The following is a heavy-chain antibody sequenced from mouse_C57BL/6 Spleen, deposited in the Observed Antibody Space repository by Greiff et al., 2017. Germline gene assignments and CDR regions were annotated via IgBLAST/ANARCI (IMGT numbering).Heavy chain of an antibody. CDR3: ARGEYYGSRGAMDY. Sequence: QVQLQQPGAELVKPGASVKMSCKASGYTFTSYWITWVKQRPGQGLEWIGDIYPGSGSTNYNEKFKSKATLSVDTSSSTAYMQLSSLTSEDSAVYYCARGEYYGSRGAMDYWGQGTSVTVAS. V-gene: IGHV1-55*01. J-gene: IGHJ4*01. CDR1: GYTFTSYW. CDR2: IYPGSGST. D-gene: IGHD1-1*01.